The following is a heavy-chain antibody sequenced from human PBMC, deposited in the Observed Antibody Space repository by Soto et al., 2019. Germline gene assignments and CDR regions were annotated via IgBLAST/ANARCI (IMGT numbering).Heavy chain of an antibody. J-gene: IGHJ4*02. V-gene: IGHV4-30-4*01. CDR2: IYYSGST. CDR3: ARDLPDSSGPTALGY. Sequence: SETLSLTCTVSGGSISSGDYYWSWIRQRPGKGLEWIGYIYYSGSTYYNPSLKSRVTISVDTSKNQFSLKLSSVTAADTAVYYCARDLPDSSGPTALGYWGQGTLVIVSS. CDR1: GGSISSGDYY. D-gene: IGHD3-22*01.